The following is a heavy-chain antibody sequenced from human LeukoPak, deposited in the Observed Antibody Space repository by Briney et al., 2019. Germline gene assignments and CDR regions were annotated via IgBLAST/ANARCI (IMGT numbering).Heavy chain of an antibody. J-gene: IGHJ3*02. V-gene: IGHV3-23*01. D-gene: IGHD3-10*01. CDR3: AKGKTYLDAFDI. CDR2: ITGSGGDT. CDR1: GFTFSTYA. Sequence: PGESLRLSCAASGFTFSTYAMNWVRQAPGKGLEWLSAITGSGGDTYYADSVKGRFTISRDNSKNTLYLQMDSLRAEDTAVYYCAKGKTYLDAFDIWGQGTMVTVSS.